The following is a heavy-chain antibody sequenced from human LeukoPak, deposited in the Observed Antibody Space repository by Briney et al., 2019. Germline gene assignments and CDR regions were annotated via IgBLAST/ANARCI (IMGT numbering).Heavy chain of an antibody. CDR2: ISGSGSST. D-gene: IGHD3-22*01. V-gene: IGHV3-23*01. CDR3: AKTYYYDSSGYYWFWDY. CDR1: GFTFSSYA. J-gene: IGHJ4*02. Sequence: GGSLRLSCAASGFTFSSYALSWVRQAPGKGLEWVSGISGSGSSTYYADSVKGRFTISRDNSKNTLYLQMNSLRAEDTAVYYCAKTYYYDSSGYYWFWDYWGQGTLVTVSS.